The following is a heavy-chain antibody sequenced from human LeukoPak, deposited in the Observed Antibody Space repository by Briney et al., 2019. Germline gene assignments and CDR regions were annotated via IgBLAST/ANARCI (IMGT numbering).Heavy chain of an antibody. CDR1: GYSFTNYW. D-gene: IGHD4-17*01. CDR3: ARRYGDYIRYFDY. J-gene: IGHJ4*02. Sequence: GESLKISCKASGYSFTNYWIGWVRQMPEKGLEWMGIIFPDDSDTRYSPSFQGQVTISADKSSSTAYLQWNSLKASDTAMYYCARRYGDYIRYFDYWGQGTLVTVSS. V-gene: IGHV5-51*01. CDR2: IFPDDSDT.